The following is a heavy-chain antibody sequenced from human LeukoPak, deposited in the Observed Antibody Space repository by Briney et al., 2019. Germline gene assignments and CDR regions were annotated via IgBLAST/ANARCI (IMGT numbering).Heavy chain of an antibody. D-gene: IGHD6-19*01. V-gene: IGHV3-66*01. Sequence: GGSLRLSCAASGFTVSSNYMSWVRQAPGKGLEWVPVIYSGGSTYYADSVSGRFTISRDNSKNTLYLQMNSLRAEDTAVYYCASRSSIAVAGSYGMDVWGQGTTVTVSS. J-gene: IGHJ6*02. CDR3: ASRSSIAVAGSYGMDV. CDR1: GFTVSSNY. CDR2: IYSGGST.